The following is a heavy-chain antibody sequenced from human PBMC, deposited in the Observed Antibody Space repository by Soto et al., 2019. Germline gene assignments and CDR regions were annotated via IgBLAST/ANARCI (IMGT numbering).Heavy chain of an antibody. CDR2: IYPGDSDS. CDR3: AKHEGYCSTTTCSNFDY. J-gene: IGHJ4*02. Sequence: GESLKISCKGSGFTFTSYWIAWVRQMPGKGLEWMGIIYPGDSDSSYSPSFQGQVTISADKSINTAYLHWSSLKASDTAIYYCAKHEGYCSTTTCSNFDYWGQGTLVPVSS. V-gene: IGHV5-51*01. D-gene: IGHD2-2*01. CDR1: GFTFTSYW.